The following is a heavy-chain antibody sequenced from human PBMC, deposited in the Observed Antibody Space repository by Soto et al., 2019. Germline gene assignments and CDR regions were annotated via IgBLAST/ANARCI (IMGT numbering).Heavy chain of an antibody. CDR3: NTDLFPRSEDNIDYSFCYMDV. CDR2: IKSKTDGGTT. V-gene: IGHV3-15*01. J-gene: IGHJ6*03. CDR1: GFTFSNAW. Sequence: EVQLVESGGGLVKPGGSLRLSCAASGFTFSNAWMSWVRQAPGKGLEWVGRIKSKTDGGTTDYAAPVKGRLTISREDSNNTLYLQMSRLDTDDTLEYYCNTDLFPRSEDNIDYSFCYMDVCGTGTPVTVSS. D-gene: IGHD3-22*01.